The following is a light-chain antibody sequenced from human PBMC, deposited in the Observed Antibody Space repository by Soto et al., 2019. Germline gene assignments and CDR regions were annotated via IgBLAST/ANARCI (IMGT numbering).Light chain of an antibody. CDR2: EVS. J-gene: IGLJ1*01. CDR3: SSYAGSSTV. V-gene: IGLV2-8*01. Sequence: QSVLTQPPSASGSPGQSVTISCTGTSSDVGGYNYVSRYQQHPGKAPKLMIYEVSYRPSGVSDRFSGSKSGNTASLTVSGLQAEDEADYYCSSYAGSSTVFGTGTKV. CDR1: SSDVGGYNY.